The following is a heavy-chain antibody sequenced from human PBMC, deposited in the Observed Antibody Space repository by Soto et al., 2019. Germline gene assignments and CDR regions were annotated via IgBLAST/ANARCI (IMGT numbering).Heavy chain of an antibody. CDR1: GFTCSSYR. V-gene: IGHV3-21*01. CDR2: ISSSSSYI. Sequence: GGALRGSCAASGFTCSSYRMNWVRQAPGKGLEWVSSISSSSSYIYYADSVKGRFTISRDNAKNSLYLQMNSLRAEDTAVYYCARVPRGYSYGYYYYGMDVWGQGTTVTVSS. J-gene: IGHJ6*02. D-gene: IGHD5-18*01. CDR3: ARVPRGYSYGYYYYGMDV.